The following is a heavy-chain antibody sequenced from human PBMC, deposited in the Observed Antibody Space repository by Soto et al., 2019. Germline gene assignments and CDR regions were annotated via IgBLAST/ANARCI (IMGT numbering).Heavy chain of an antibody. CDR3: ARDRGYSGYGDRVNWFDP. D-gene: IGHD5-12*01. V-gene: IGHV3-48*01. CDR2: ISSSGSTI. Sequence: EVQLVESGGGLVQPGGSLRLSCAASGFTFSSYSMNWVRQAPGKGLEWVSYISSSGSTIYYAYSVKGRFTISRDNAKNSLYLQMNSLSAEDTDVYYGARDRGYSGYGDRVNWFDPWGQGTLVTVSS. J-gene: IGHJ5*02. CDR1: GFTFSSYS.